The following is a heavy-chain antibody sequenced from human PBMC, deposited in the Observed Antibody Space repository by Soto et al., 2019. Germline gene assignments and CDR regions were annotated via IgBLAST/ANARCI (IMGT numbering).Heavy chain of an antibody. CDR2: INEDSSYI. CDR3: VRDFGWYFRSGYMDV. V-gene: IGHV3-21*02. CDR1: GFSFISYS. Sequence: EVQLVESGGGLVKLGGSLRLSCAASGFSFISYSMNWVRQAPGKGLEWVSSINEDSSYIYYAHSLRGRFTISRDNAKDSLYLQMNSLRAEDTAVYYCVRDFGWYFRSGYMDVWGDGATVTVSS. J-gene: IGHJ6*03. D-gene: IGHD3-3*01.